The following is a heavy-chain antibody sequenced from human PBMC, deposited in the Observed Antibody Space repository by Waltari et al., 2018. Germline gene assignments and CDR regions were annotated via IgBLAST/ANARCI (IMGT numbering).Heavy chain of an antibody. J-gene: IGHJ4*02. CDR1: GFTFSSYA. Sequence: EVQLLESGGGLVQPGGSLRLSCAASGFTFSSYAMGWVRQAPGKGLEWVSAISGSGGSTYYADSVKGRFTISRDNSKNTLYLQMNSLRAEDTAVYYCAKDHKKYGSGSQPFDYWGQGTLVTVSS. V-gene: IGHV3-23*01. D-gene: IGHD3-10*01. CDR3: AKDHKKYGSGSQPFDY. CDR2: ISGSGGST.